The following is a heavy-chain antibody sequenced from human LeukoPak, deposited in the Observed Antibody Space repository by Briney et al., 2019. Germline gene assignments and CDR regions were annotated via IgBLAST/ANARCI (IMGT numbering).Heavy chain of an antibody. D-gene: IGHD3-22*01. Sequence: GASVKVSCKASGYTFTSYDINWVRQATGQGLEWMGWMNPNSGNTGYAQKFQGRVTMTRNTSISTAYMEPSSLRSEDTAVYYCARATYYYDSSGYYYVSHDAFDIWGQGTMVTVSS. V-gene: IGHV1-8*01. J-gene: IGHJ3*02. CDR3: ARATYYYDSSGYYYVSHDAFDI. CDR2: MNPNSGNT. CDR1: GYTFTSYD.